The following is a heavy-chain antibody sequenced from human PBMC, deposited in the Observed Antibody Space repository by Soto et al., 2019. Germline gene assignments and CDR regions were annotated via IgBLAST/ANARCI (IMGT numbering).Heavy chain of an antibody. CDR1: GFTFSDYY. J-gene: IGHJ3*02. Sequence: GGSLRLSCAASGFTFSDYYMSWIRQAPGKGLEWVSYISSSSSTIYYADSVKGRFTISRDNAKNSLYLQMNSLRDEDTAVYYCARDLKSPDSSGYYHDAFDIWGQGTMVTVSS. CDR3: ARDLKSPDSSGYYHDAFDI. V-gene: IGHV3-11*04. CDR2: ISSSSSTI. D-gene: IGHD3-22*01.